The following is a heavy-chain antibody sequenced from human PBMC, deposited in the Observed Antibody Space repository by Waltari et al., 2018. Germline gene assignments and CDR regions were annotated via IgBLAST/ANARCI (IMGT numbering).Heavy chain of an antibody. CDR3: SGGEVTGTDF. Sequence: EVQVVESWGGLVLPGGSLHLSCAPSGFRFRGSTIHWVRQTSGRGLEWFGRIRRQPFNYATAYSESVKGRFTISRDDSKNTAYLQMNNLMTEDTAVYYCSGGEVTGTDFWGQGTLVTVSS. J-gene: IGHJ4*02. V-gene: IGHV3-73*01. CDR2: IRRQPFNYAT. D-gene: IGHD1-1*01. CDR1: GFRFRGST.